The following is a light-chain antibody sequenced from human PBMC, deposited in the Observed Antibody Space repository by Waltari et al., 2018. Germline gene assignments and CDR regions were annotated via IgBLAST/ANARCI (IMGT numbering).Light chain of an antibody. CDR3: QQSYAIPLT. CDR1: QNINNY. V-gene: IGKV1-39*01. J-gene: IGKJ4*01. Sequence: DIQMTQSPSSLSASVGDRVTITCRASQNINNYLNWYHQTPGKAPKLLIYATSNLQSGVPSRFSGSGSGTDFTLTISSQQPEDFATYYCQQSYAIPLTFGGGTKVEI. CDR2: ATS.